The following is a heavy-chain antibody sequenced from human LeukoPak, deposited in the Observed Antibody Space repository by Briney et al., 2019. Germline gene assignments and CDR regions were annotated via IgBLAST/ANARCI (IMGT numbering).Heavy chain of an antibody. D-gene: IGHD1-26*01. V-gene: IGHV3-48*03. CDR3: ARDGGYSGSYYGFDY. J-gene: IGHJ4*02. CDR1: GFTFSTYA. CDR2: ISSSGSTI. Sequence: GGSLRLSCAASGFTFSTYAMNWVRQAPGKGLEWVSYISSSGSTIYYADSVKGRFTISRGNAKNSLYLQMNSLRAEDTAVYYCARDGGYSGSYYGFDYWGQGTLVTVSS.